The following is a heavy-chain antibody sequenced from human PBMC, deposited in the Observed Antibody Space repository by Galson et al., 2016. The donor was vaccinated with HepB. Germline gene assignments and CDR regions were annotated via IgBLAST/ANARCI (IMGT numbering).Heavy chain of an antibody. CDR1: GFTVSSNY. CDR2: IYSGGTT. D-gene: IGHD3-22*01. Sequence: SLRLSCAVPGFTVSSNYMSWVRQAPGKGLQWVSVIYSGGTTYYADSVKGRFTISRDTSKNTLYLQMSSLRAEDTAVYFCARERRNHYDSSGFPDHWGQGTLVTVSS. V-gene: IGHV3-66*01. CDR3: ARERRNHYDSSGFPDH. J-gene: IGHJ4*02.